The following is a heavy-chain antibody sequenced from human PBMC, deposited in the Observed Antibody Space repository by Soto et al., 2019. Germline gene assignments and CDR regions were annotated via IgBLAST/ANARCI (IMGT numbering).Heavy chain of an antibody. V-gene: IGHV3-33*01. Sequence: QVQLVESGGGVVQPGRSLRLSCAASGFTFSSYGMHWVRQAPGKGLEWVAGIWYDGSNKYYADSVKGRFTISRDNSKNTLYLQMNSLRAEDTAVYYCARDLLIGLELPYYYYYGMDVWGQGTTVTVSS. CDR3: ARDLLIGLELPYYYYYGMDV. CDR1: GFTFSSYG. J-gene: IGHJ6*02. D-gene: IGHD1-7*01. CDR2: IWYDGSNK.